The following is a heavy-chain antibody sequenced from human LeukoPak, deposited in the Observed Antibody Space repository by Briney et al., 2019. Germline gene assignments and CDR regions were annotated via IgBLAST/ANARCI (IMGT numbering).Heavy chain of an antibody. Sequence: PSETLSLPCSVSGGSISSYYWSWIRQPPGKGLEWIGYIYYSGSTNYNPSLKSRVTISVDTSKNHFSLKLYSVTAADTAVYYCARVVSSSWDYYYYMDVWGKGTTVTISS. V-gene: IGHV4-59*01. CDR2: IYYSGST. CDR1: GGSISSYY. D-gene: IGHD6-13*01. J-gene: IGHJ6*03. CDR3: ARVVSSSWDYYYYMDV.